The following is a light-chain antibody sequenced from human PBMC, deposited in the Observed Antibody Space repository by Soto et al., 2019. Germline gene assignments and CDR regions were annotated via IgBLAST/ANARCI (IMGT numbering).Light chain of an antibody. CDR1: QSVSSSY. J-gene: IGKJ1*01. V-gene: IGKV3-20*01. Sequence: EIVLTQSPGTLSLSPGERATPSCRASQSVSSSYLAWYQQKPGQAPRLLIYGASSRATGIPDRFSGSGSGTDFILTISRLEPEDFAVYYCQQYGSSPWTYGQGTKVYIK. CDR3: QQYGSSPWT. CDR2: GAS.